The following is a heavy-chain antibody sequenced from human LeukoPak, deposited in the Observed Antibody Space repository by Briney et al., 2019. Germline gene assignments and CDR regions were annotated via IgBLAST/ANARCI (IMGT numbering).Heavy chain of an antibody. CDR1: GGSISSGGYY. J-gene: IGHJ6*04. CDR2: IYYSGST. V-gene: IGHV4-31*03. CDR3: ARDSRIAAAAPGAYYYYGMDV. D-gene: IGHD6-13*01. Sequence: SETLSLTCTVSGGSISSGGYYWSWIRQHPGKGLEWIGCIYYSGSTYYNPSLKSRVTISVDTSKDQFSLKLSSVTAADTAVYYCARDSRIAAAAPGAYYYYGMDVWGKGTTVTVSS.